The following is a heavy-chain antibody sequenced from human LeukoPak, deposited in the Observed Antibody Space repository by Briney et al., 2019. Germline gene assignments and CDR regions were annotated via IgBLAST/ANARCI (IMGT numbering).Heavy chain of an antibody. D-gene: IGHD4-17*01. J-gene: IGHJ4*01. CDR1: GYTFTDYY. Sequence: ASVKVSCKASGYTFTDYYVHWLRQPPGQGLEWMGRNSPNSGGTKYAQTFRSRLTVTRDSSISTAYMEQSSARYDDTAVYYCGKNRAGDYADYWGQGTMVTVSS. CDR2: NSPNSGGT. CDR3: GKNRAGDYADY. V-gene: IGHV1-2*06.